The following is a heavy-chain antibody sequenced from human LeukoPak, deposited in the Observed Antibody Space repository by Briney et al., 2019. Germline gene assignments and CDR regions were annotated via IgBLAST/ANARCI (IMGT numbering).Heavy chain of an antibody. CDR3: TTAMRPSWTIDY. V-gene: IGHV3-15*01. CDR2: IKSKTDAGTT. D-gene: IGHD3/OR15-3a*01. Sequence: GSLRLSCAASGFIFSNAWMTWVRQPPGKGLEWLGHIKSKTDAGTTDYAAPVKGRFTISRDDSTNTLYLQMNSLKTEDTAVYYCTTAMRPSWTIDYWGQGTLVTVSS. J-gene: IGHJ4*02. CDR1: GFIFSNAW.